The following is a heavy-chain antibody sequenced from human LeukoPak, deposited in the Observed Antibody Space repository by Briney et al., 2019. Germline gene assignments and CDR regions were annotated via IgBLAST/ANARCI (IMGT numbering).Heavy chain of an antibody. J-gene: IGHJ5*02. D-gene: IGHD6-19*01. V-gene: IGHV1-69*05. CDR1: GGTFSSYA. CDR3: AVIAVAGENWFDT. CDR2: IIPIFGTA. Sequence: GASVKVSCKASGGTFSSYAISWVRQAPGQGLEWMGGIIPIFGTANYAQKFQGSDTITTDESASTAYMELSRLRAEDTAVYYCAVIAVAGENWFDTWGQGTLVTVSS.